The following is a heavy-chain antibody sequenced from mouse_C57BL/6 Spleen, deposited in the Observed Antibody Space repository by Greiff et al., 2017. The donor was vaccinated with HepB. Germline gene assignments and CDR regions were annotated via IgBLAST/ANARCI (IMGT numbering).Heavy chain of an antibody. CDR3: ASYGNYDAMDY. J-gene: IGHJ4*01. V-gene: IGHV5-17*01. D-gene: IGHD2-1*01. CDR1: GFTFSDYG. CDR2: ISSGSSTI. Sequence: EVQLVESGGGLVKPGGSLKLSCAASGFTFSDYGMHWVRQAPEKGLEWVAYISSGSSTIYYADTVKGRFTISRDNAKNTLFLQMTSLRSEDTAMYYCASYGNYDAMDYWGQGTSVTVSS.